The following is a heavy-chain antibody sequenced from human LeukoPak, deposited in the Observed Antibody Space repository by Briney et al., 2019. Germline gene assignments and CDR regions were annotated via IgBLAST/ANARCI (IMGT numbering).Heavy chain of an antibody. CDR1: GYTFTGYY. V-gene: IGHV1-2*02. CDR2: INPNSGGT. CDR3: ARDLAAAGTSTDY. D-gene: IGHD6-13*01. J-gene: IGHJ4*02. Sequence: GASVKVSCKASGYTFTGYYMHWVRQAPGQGLEWRGWINPNSGGTNYAQKFQGRVTMTRDTSISTAYMELSRLRSDDTAVYYCARDLAAAGTSTDYWGQGTLVTVSS.